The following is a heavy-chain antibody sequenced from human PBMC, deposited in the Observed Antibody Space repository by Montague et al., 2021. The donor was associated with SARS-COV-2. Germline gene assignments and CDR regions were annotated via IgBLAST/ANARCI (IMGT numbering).Heavy chain of an antibody. Sequence: CAISGDSVSSNSATWNGVRQSPSRDVEWLGRTYYRSKWYNDYAVSVRGRVTINPDTSKNQFSLQLNSVTPEDTAIYYCTSGREGNYNVMDVWGQGTTVTVSS. J-gene: IGHJ6*02. CDR2: TYYRSKWYN. V-gene: IGHV6-1*01. CDR3: TSGREGNYNVMDV. CDR1: GDSVSSNSAT. D-gene: IGHD1-1*01.